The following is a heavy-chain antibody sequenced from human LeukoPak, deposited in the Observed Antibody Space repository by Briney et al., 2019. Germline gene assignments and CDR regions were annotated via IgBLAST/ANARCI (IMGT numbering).Heavy chain of an antibody. J-gene: IGHJ4*02. CDR1: GGSISSSDFY. CDR2: FYYSGST. Sequence: PSETLSLTCTVSGGSISSSDFYWGWVRQPPGKGLELIGTFYYSGSTSYNPSLRSRVTISGDTSKNQSSLTLSSVTAADTAVYYCARVPRDPLHNFGYFDYWGQGTLVTVFS. D-gene: IGHD1-1*01. CDR3: ARVPRDPLHNFGYFDY. V-gene: IGHV4-39*01.